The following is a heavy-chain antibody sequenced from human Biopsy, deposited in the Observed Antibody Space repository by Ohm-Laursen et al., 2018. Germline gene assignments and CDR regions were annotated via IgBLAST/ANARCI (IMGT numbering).Heavy chain of an antibody. CDR1: GGTFSNYG. CDR3: ATKLTGYFHH. J-gene: IGHJ1*01. V-gene: IGHV1-69*06. Sequence: ASVKVSCKAPGGTFSNYGVNWVRQAPGQGLEWLGGNIPILGTGNYVQKFQDRVTVAADTSTSTATMELRSLRSDDTAVYYCATKLTGYFHHWGQGTLVIVSS. CDR2: NIPILGTG. D-gene: IGHD3-9*01.